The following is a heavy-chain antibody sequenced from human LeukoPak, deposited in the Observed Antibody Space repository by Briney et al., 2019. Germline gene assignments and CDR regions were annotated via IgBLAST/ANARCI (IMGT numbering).Heavy chain of an antibody. J-gene: IGHJ6*04. CDR2: IWYDGSNK. CDR3: ARGYYDILTGSYYYGMDV. D-gene: IGHD3-9*01. Sequence: GRSLRLSCAAPGFTFSSYGMHWVRQAPGKGLEWVAVIWYDGSNKYYADSVKGRFTISRDNSKNTLYLQMNSVRAEDTAVYYCARGYYDILTGSYYYGMDVWGKGTTVTVSS. V-gene: IGHV3-33*01. CDR1: GFTFSSYG.